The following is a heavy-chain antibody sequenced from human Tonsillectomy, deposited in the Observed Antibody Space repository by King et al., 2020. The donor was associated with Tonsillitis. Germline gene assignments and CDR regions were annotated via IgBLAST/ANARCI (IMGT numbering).Heavy chain of an antibody. V-gene: IGHV5-51*01. Sequence: QLVQSGAEVKKPGESLKISCQGSGYSFTNYWIGWVRQMPGKGLEWMGSIYPRDSDTRYSLSFQGQVTISVDKSMNTAYLQWSSLKASDTAMYYCARQIAAADPLIDPWGQGTLVTVSS. CDR1: GYSFTNYW. CDR2: IYPRDSDT. D-gene: IGHD6-13*01. J-gene: IGHJ5*02. CDR3: ARQIAAADPLIDP.